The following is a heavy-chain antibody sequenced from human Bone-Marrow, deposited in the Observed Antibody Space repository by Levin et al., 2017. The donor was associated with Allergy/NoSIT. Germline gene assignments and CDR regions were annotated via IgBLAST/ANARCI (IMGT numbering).Heavy chain of an antibody. J-gene: IGHJ4*02. V-gene: IGHV4-59*01. CDR2: ISHTGST. CDR1: GGSISSYY. D-gene: IGHD5-18*01. Sequence: PGGSLRLSCTVSGGSISSYYWSWIRQSPGKGLEWIGYISHTGSTSYNPSLKNRVTISVDTSKNHFSLKLSSVTSADTAVYYCARDSFSGAMAGVWGQGTLVTVSS. CDR3: ARDSFSGAMAGV.